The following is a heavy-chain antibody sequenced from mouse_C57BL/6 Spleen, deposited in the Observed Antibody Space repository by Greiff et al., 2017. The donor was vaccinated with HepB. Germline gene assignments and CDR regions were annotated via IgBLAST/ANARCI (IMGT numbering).Heavy chain of an antibody. CDR1: GYSITSGYY. V-gene: IGHV3-6*01. Sequence: DVQLQESGPGLVKPSQSLSLTCSVTGYSITSGYYWNWIRQFPGNKLEWMGYISYDGSTNYNPSLKNRISITRDTSKNQLFLKLNSVTTEDTATYYCAGEGCYYDYDGFAYWGQGTLVTVSA. CDR2: ISYDGST. D-gene: IGHD2-4*01. CDR3: AGEGCYYDYDGFAY. J-gene: IGHJ3*01.